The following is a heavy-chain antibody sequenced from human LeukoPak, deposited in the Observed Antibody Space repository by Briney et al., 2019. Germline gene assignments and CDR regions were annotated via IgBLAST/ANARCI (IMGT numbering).Heavy chain of an antibody. D-gene: IGHD2-2*01. CDR3: AREDHCSSTSCYPYYYYYYMDV. CDR1: GFTFSNYW. Sequence: GGSLRLSCAASGFTFSNYWMHWVRQAPGKGLVWVSRINSDGSSTTYADSVKGRFTISRDNAKNTLYLQMNSLRAEDTAVYYCAREDHCSSTSCYPYYYYYYMDVWGKGTTVTVSS. J-gene: IGHJ6*03. V-gene: IGHV3-74*01. CDR2: INSDGSST.